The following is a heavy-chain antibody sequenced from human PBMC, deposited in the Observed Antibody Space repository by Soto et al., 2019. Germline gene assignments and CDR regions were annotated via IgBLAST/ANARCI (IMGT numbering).Heavy chain of an antibody. J-gene: IGHJ6*02. D-gene: IGHD6-13*01. V-gene: IGHV3-21*01. Sequence: VSLRLSCAASGFTFSSYSMNWVRQAPGKGLEWVSSISSSSSYIYYADSVKGRFTISRDNAKNSLYLQMNSLRAEDTAVYYCARDGFSSSLVWGNYYYYYGMDVCGQGTTVTVSS. CDR3: ARDGFSSSLVWGNYYYYYGMDV. CDR2: ISSSSSYI. CDR1: GFTFSSYS.